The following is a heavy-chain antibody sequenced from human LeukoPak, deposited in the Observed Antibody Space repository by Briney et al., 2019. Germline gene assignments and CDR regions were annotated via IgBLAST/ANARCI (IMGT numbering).Heavy chain of an antibody. V-gene: IGHV3-23*01. Sequence: GGSLRLSCAASGFTFSSYAMSWVRQAPGKGLEWVSAISGSGGSTYYADSVKGRFTISRDNSKNTLYLQMNSLRAKDTAVYYCAKSLGYSYGHPFDYWGQGTLVTVSS. D-gene: IGHD5-18*01. CDR3: AKSLGYSYGHPFDY. CDR2: ISGSGGST. CDR1: GFTFSSYA. J-gene: IGHJ4*02.